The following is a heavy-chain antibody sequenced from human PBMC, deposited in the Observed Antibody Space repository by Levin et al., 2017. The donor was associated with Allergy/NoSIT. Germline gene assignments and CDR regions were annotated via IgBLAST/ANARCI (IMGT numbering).Heavy chain of an antibody. V-gene: IGHV2-70*17. D-gene: IGHD3-3*01. Sequence: ESGPTLVKPTQTLTLTCTFSGFSLSTSGMCVSWIRQPPGKALEWLARIDWDDDKFYSTSLKTRLTISKDTSKNQVVLTMTNMDPVDTATYYCARGLMGRSWNYFDYWGQGTLVTVSS. CDR2: IDWDDDK. J-gene: IGHJ4*02. CDR1: GFSLSTSGMC. CDR3: ARGLMGRSWNYFDY.